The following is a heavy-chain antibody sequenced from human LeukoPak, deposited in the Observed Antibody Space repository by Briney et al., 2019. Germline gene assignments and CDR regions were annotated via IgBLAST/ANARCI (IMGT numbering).Heavy chain of an antibody. D-gene: IGHD4-11*01. V-gene: IGHV3-30*17. Sequence: GRSLRLSCAASGFTFSSYAMHWVREVPGKGLERVAVISYDGSNKYYADSVKGRFTISRDNSKNTLYLQMNSLRAEDTAVYYCARAKDSNYVHWFDPWGQGTLVTVSS. CDR3: ARAKDSNYVHWFDP. CDR1: GFTFSSYA. J-gene: IGHJ5*02. CDR2: ISYDGSNK.